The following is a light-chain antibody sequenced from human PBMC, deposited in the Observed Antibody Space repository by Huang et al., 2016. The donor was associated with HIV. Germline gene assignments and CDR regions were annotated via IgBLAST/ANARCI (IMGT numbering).Light chain of an antibody. CDR3: QQYGNSPPT. V-gene: IGKV3-20*01. CDR2: GAS. Sequence: EIVLTQSPGTLSLSPGERATLSCRASQSVRSNYLAWYQQKPGQAPRLVIHGASSRATGIADRFSGSGSGTDFTLTISRLVPNDFALYFCQQYGNSPPTFGGGTKVEIK. J-gene: IGKJ4*01. CDR1: QSVRSNY.